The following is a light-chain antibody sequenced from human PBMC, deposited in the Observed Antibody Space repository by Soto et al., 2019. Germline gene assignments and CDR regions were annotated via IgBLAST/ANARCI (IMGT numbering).Light chain of an antibody. CDR1: SSNIGSFYD. CDR2: SDN. CDR3: QSYDNSLNHVV. Sequence: QSVLTQPPSVSGAPGQRVTIPCTGSSSNIGSFYDVHWYQQLPGTVPKLLVYSDNNRRSGVPDRFSGSKSGTAASLAITGLQAEDEADYYCQSYDNSLNHVVFGGGTKVTVL. V-gene: IGLV1-40*01. J-gene: IGLJ2*01.